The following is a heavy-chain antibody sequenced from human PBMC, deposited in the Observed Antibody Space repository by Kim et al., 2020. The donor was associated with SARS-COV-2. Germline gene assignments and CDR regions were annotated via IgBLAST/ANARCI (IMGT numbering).Heavy chain of an antibody. CDR3: ARALAGIRGNLPLAY. J-gene: IGHJ4*02. V-gene: IGHV4-4*08. CDR1: GGPLSSYY. Sequence: SETLSLTCTVSGGPLSSYYWSWIRQPPGKGLEWIGFIYRSVTTTYNPTLKSRVTISVDRSKSQQFSLKMTSLTAADTAVYYCARALAGIRGNLPLAYWGQGSLVTVAA. D-gene: IGHD3-3*02. CDR2: IYRSVTT.